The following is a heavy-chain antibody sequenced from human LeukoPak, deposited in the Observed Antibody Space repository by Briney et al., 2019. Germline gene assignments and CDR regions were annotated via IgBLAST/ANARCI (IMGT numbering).Heavy chain of an antibody. CDR2: IYSSGST. J-gene: IGHJ3*02. Sequence: SETLSLTCTVSGGSISSYYWSWIRQPPGKGLEWIGYIYSSGSTNYNPSLKSRVTISVDTSKNQFSLKLSSVTAADTAVYYCASAQPARYCTSTSCYAAFDIWGQGTMVTVSS. V-gene: IGHV4-59*01. CDR3: ASAQPARYCTSTSCYAAFDI. CDR1: GGSISSYY. D-gene: IGHD2-2*01.